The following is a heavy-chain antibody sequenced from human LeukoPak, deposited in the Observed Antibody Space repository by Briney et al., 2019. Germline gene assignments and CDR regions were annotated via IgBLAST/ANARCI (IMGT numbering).Heavy chain of an antibody. Sequence: GGSLRLSCAASGFTFRTYAMNWVRQVPGKGPEWVSSMSGSGSSTDYADSVKGRFTISRDNSKNTLYLQMNSLRAEDTALYYCAKDAQGLVRGGIYFDFWGQGSLVTVSS. D-gene: IGHD6-19*01. V-gene: IGHV3-23*01. CDR2: MSGSGSST. J-gene: IGHJ4*02. CDR1: GFTFRTYA. CDR3: AKDAQGLVRGGIYFDF.